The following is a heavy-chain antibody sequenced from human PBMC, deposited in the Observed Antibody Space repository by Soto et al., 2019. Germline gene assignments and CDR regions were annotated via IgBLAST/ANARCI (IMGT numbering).Heavy chain of an antibody. CDR2: IYYSGST. V-gene: IGHV4-31*03. J-gene: IGHJ4*02. CDR3: ARGLLWKNFDY. CDR1: GGSISSGGYY. Sequence: QVQLQESGPGLVKPSQTLSLTCTVSGGSISSGGYYWSWLRQHPGKGLEWIGYIYYSGSTYYNPSVKSRVTIAVDTSKNQFSLKLSSVTAADTAVYYCARGLLWKNFDYWGQGTLVTVSS. D-gene: IGHD3-3*01.